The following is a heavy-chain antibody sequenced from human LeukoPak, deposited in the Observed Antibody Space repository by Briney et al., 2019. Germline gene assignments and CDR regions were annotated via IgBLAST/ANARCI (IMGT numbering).Heavy chain of an antibody. CDR2: ISSNGGST. J-gene: IGHJ6*02. V-gene: IGHV3-64*01. Sequence: GGSLRLSCAASGFTFSSYAMHWVRQAPGKGLEYVSAISSNGGSTYYANSVKGRFTISRDNSKNTLYLQMGSLRAEDTAVYYCARVDTAMVAYYYGMDVWGQGTTVTVSS. CDR3: ARVDTAMVAYYYGMDV. CDR1: GFTFSSYA. D-gene: IGHD5-18*01.